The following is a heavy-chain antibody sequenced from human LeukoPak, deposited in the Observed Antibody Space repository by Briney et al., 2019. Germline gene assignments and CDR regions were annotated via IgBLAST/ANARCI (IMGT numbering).Heavy chain of an antibody. D-gene: IGHD3-10*01. CDR1: GGSISSSSYY. J-gene: IGHJ4*02. CDR2: IYYSGST. CDR3: ATYYYGSGSYPRRNFDY. V-gene: IGHV4-39*01. Sequence: PSETLSLTCTVSGGSISSSSYYWGWIRQPPGKGLEWIGTIYYSGSTYYNPSLKSRVTISVDTSNNQFSLKLSSVTAADTAVYYCATYYYGSGSYPRRNFDYWGQGTLVTVSS.